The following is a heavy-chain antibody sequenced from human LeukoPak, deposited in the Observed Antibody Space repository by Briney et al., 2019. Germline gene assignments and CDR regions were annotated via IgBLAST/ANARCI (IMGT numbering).Heavy chain of an antibody. J-gene: IGHJ4*02. CDR3: ARDKGGYYPQPFDY. V-gene: IGHV4-59*01. Sequence: SETLSLTCAVSGGSISSYYWSWIRQPPGKGLEWIGYIYYSGSTNYNPSLKSRVTISVDTSKNQSSLKLSSVTAADTAVYYCARDKGGYYPQPFDYWGQGTLVTLSS. CDR2: IYYSGST. CDR1: GGSISSYY. D-gene: IGHD3-3*01.